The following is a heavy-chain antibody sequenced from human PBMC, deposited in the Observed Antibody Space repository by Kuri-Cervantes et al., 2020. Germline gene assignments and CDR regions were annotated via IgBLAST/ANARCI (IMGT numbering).Heavy chain of an antibody. J-gene: IGHJ2*01. CDR3: AREVEKTQGLYWYFDL. CDR2: IYYSGST. D-gene: IGHD4-23*01. Sequence: TLSLTCTVSGGSISSGGYYWSWIRQHPGKGLEWIGYIYYSGSTYYNPSLKSRVTISVDTSKNQFSLKLSSVTAADTAVYYCAREVEKTQGLYWYFDLWGRGTLVTVSS. V-gene: IGHV4-31*03. CDR1: GGSISSGGYY.